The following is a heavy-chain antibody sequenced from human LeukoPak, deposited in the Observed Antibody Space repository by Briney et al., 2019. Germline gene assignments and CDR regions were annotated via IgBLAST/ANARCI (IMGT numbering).Heavy chain of an antibody. J-gene: IGHJ6*02. Sequence: GRSLRLSCAAYGFTFSSYGMHWVRQAPGKGLKWVAVISYDGSNKYYADSVKGRFTISRDNSKNTLYLQMNSLRAEDTAVYYCAKDIVVVSAAPRNDYYYYGMDVWGQGTTVTVSS. D-gene: IGHD2-2*01. V-gene: IGHV3-30*18. CDR2: ISYDGSNK. CDR3: AKDIVVVSAAPRNDYYYYGMDV. CDR1: GFTFSSYG.